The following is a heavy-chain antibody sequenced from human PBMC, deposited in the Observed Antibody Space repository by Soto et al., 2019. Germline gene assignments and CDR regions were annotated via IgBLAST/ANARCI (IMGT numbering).Heavy chain of an antibody. CDR3: SRDRGSMATVDTLRGY. CDR2: ICGTTI. Sequence: EVQLVESGGGLVQPGGSLTLSCSASGFAFSDYGKMWGRQAPGKGLECISFICGTTIYYADSVRGRFTISRDNAKHSMSLQMNNLRAEDTAVYYCSRDRGSMATVDTLRGYWGQGVLVTVSS. V-gene: IGHV3-48*01. D-gene: IGHD4-17*01. CDR1: GFAFSDYG. J-gene: IGHJ4*02.